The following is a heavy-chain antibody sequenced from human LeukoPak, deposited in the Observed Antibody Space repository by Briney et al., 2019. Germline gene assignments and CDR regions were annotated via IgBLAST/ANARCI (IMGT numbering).Heavy chain of an antibody. CDR1: GFTFSNYW. J-gene: IGHJ5*02. CDR2: INSDGINT. V-gene: IGHV3-74*01. D-gene: IGHD3-22*01. Sequence: PGGSLRLSCAASGFTFSNYWMHWVRQAPGKGLVWVSRINSDGINTSYADSVKGRFTISRDNAKNTLNLQMNSLRAEDTAVYYCARDLGQYYDTSDNWFDPWGQGTLVIVSS. CDR3: ARDLGQYYDTSDNWFDP.